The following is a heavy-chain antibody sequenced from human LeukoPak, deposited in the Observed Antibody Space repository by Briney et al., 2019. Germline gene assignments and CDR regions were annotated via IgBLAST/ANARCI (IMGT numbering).Heavy chain of an antibody. Sequence: ASVKVSCKASGAPFSSYAISWVRQAPGQGLEWMGGIIPIFATATYAQKFQGRVTITADESTSTAYMELSSLRSEDTAVYYCARDPTYYYDSSGFFDYWGQGTLVTVSS. CDR3: ARDPTYYYDSSGFFDY. D-gene: IGHD3-22*01. CDR1: GAPFSSYA. CDR2: IIPIFATA. V-gene: IGHV1-69*13. J-gene: IGHJ4*02.